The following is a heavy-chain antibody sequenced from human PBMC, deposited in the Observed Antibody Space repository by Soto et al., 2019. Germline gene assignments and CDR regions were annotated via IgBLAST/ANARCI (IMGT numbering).Heavy chain of an antibody. V-gene: IGHV3-66*01. CDR1: GFTVSSNY. D-gene: IGHD6-13*01. CDR3: VLGIAAYDAFDI. Sequence: GGSLRLSCAASGFTVSSNYMSWVRQAPGKGLEWVSVIYSGGSTYYADSVKGRFTISRDNSKNTLYLQMNSLRAEDTAVYYCVLGIAAYDAFDIWGQGTMVTVSS. CDR2: IYSGGST. J-gene: IGHJ3*02.